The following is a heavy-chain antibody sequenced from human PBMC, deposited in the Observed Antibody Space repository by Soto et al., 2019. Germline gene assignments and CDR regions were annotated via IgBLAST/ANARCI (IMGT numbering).Heavy chain of an antibody. Sequence: SETLSLTCTVSGGSISSSSYYWGWIRQPPGKGLEWIGSIYYSGSTYYNPSLKSRVTISVDTSKNQFSLRLSSVTAADTAVYYCARAVLGYCSSTSCHPFDYWGQGTLVTVSS. D-gene: IGHD2-2*01. J-gene: IGHJ4*02. CDR2: IYYSGST. CDR3: ARAVLGYCSSTSCHPFDY. CDR1: GGSISSSSYY. V-gene: IGHV4-39*01.